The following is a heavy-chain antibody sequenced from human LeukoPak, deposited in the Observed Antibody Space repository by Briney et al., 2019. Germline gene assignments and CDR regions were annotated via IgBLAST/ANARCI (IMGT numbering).Heavy chain of an antibody. CDR1: GFTFSNAW. CDR2: IKSKTDGGTT. CDR3: TTLLWFGELPSVYYYYYYMDV. V-gene: IGHV3-15*01. Sequence: GGSLRLSCAASGFTFSNAWMSWVRQAPGKGLEWVGRIKSKTDGGTTDYAAPVKGRFTISRDDSKNTLYLQMSSLKTEDTAVYYCTTLLWFGELPSVYYYYYYMDVWGKGTTVTISS. D-gene: IGHD3-10*01. J-gene: IGHJ6*03.